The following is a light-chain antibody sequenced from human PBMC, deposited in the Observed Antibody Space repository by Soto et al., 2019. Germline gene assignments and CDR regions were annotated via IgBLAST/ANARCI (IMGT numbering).Light chain of an antibody. V-gene: IGKV3-20*01. CDR3: HQYGSFHTGT. CDR2: GAS. Sequence: EIVLTQSPGTLSLSPGERATLSCRASQSVSSNYLAWYQQKPGQAPRFLIYGASSRASGIPDRFSGSGSGTHLTLTISRLEPEDFAVYYCHQYGSFHTGTFGQGTKMEIK. J-gene: IGKJ1*01. CDR1: QSVSSNY.